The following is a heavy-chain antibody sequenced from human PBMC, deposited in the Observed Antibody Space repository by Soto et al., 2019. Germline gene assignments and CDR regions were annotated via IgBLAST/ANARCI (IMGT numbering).Heavy chain of an antibody. D-gene: IGHD2-2*01. CDR1: GGTFSSYA. J-gene: IGHJ6*02. V-gene: IGHV1-69*13. CDR3: AREQELGYQLPLLDYYYGMDV. Sequence: SVKVSCKASGGTFSSYAISWVRQAPGQGLEWMGGIIPIFGTANYAQKFQGRVTITADESTSTAYMELSSLRSEDTAVYYCAREQELGYQLPLLDYYYGMDVWGQGTTVTVAS. CDR2: IIPIFGTA.